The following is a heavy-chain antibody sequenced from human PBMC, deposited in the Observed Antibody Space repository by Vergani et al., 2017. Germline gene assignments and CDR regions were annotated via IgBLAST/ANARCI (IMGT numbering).Heavy chain of an antibody. D-gene: IGHD1-26*01. J-gene: IGHJ4*02. CDR3: VREGVPRCCIVGAPDF. CDR1: GFTFSHYS. V-gene: IGHV3-21*01. Sequence: EVQMVESGGGLVKPGGSLRLSCVASGFTFSHYSMNWVRQAPGKGLEWVSSISGNNDDVYYADSVKGRFTISRDNAKNSLYLDMSSLRAEDTAVYYCVREGVPRCCIVGAPDFWGQGTQVTVSS. CDR2: ISGNNDDV.